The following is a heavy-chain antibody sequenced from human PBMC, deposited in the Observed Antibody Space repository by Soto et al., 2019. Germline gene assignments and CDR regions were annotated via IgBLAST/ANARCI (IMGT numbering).Heavy chain of an antibody. CDR3: ARMSLGYCSGGSCDSSGYYYYYYGMDV. Sequence: SETLSLTCTVSGGSISSGGYYWSWIRQHPGKGLEWIGYIYYSGSTYYNPSLKSRVTISVDTSKNQFSLKLSSVTAADTAVYYCARMSLGYCSGGSCDSSGYYYYYYGMDVWGQGTTVTVSS. D-gene: IGHD2-15*01. CDR1: GGSISSGGYY. J-gene: IGHJ6*02. V-gene: IGHV4-31*03. CDR2: IYYSGST.